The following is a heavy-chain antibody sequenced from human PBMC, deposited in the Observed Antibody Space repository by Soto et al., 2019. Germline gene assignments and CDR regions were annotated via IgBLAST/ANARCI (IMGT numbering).Heavy chain of an antibody. CDR1: GFTFSSYG. CDR3: AKGPHDY. CDR2: ISYDGSNK. V-gene: IGHV3-30*18. J-gene: IGHJ4*02. Sequence: GGSLRLSFAASGFTFSSYGMHWVRQAPGKGLEWVAVISYDGSNKYYADSVKGRFTISRDNSKNTLYLQMNSLRAEDTAVYYCAKGPHDYWGQGTLVTVSS.